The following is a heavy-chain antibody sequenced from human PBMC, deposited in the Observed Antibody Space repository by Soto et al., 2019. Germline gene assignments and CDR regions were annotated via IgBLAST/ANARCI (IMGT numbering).Heavy chain of an antibody. CDR3: AGGSGWISDT. V-gene: IGHV3-7*05. Sequence: EVQLVESGGGLVQPGGSLRLSCAASGFTFSPYWMSWVRQAPGKGLEWVAIIKDDGGDELYMEAVRGRFTNSRDNAKKSLYLAMDSLRVEDTAVYYCAGGSGWISDTWGQGTLFTVSS. CDR2: IKDDGGDE. D-gene: IGHD6-19*01. CDR1: GFTFSPYW. J-gene: IGHJ5*02.